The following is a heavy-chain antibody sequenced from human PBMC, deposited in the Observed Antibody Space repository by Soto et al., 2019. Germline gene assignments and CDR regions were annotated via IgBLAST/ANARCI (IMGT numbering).Heavy chain of an antibody. D-gene: IGHD1-26*01. J-gene: IGHJ4*02. CDR2: LSNTGRRT. CDR3: ATEMGATQGPFDN. CDR1: VFPFGANA. Sequence: EVQVLESGGGLVQPGGSRRLSCVVSVFPFGANAMSWVRQAPGKGLEWVSGLSNTGRRTSYADSVKGRFNISRDNSENTVYLQMNSLRVEDTAVYYCATEMGATQGPFDNWGQGTLVTVSS. V-gene: IGHV3-23*01.